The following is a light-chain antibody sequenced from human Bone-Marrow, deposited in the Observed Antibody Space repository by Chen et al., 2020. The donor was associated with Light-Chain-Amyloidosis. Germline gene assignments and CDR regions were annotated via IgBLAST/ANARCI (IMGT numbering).Light chain of an antibody. Sequence: QSALTRPASVSGSPGQSLTISCTGTSSDVGGDNHVSWYQQHPDKATKLMIYEVTNRPSWVPDRFSGSKSDNTASLTISGLQTEDEADYFCSSYTITNTLGFGSGTRVTV. CDR3: SSYTITNTLG. J-gene: IGLJ1*01. CDR1: SSDVGGDNH. CDR2: EVT. V-gene: IGLV2-14*01.